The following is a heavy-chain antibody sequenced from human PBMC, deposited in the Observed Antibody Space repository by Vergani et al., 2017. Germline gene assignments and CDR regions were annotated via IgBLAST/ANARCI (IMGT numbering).Heavy chain of an antibody. CDR2: INPNSGGT. CDR3: ARVRIGSGSYLSSQPQNYYYYGMDV. D-gene: IGHD3-10*01. Sequence: QVQLVQSGAEVKKPGASVKVSCKASGYTFTGYYMHWVRQAPGQGLEWMGWINPNSGGTNYAQKFQGWVTMTRDTSISTAYMELSRLRSDDTAVYYCARVRIGSGSYLSSQPQNYYYYGMDVWGQGTTVTVSS. J-gene: IGHJ6*02. CDR1: GYTFTGYY. V-gene: IGHV1-2*04.